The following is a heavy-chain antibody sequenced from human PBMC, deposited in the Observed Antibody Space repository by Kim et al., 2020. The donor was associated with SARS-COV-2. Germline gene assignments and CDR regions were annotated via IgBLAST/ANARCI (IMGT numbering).Heavy chain of an antibody. Sequence: KGRFTISRDNAKNSRYLQMNSLRAEDTAVYYCARDRWGSSWYHYYYGMDVWGQGTTVTVSS. D-gene: IGHD6-13*01. V-gene: IGHV3-11*06. J-gene: IGHJ6*02. CDR3: ARDRWGSSWYHYYYGMDV.